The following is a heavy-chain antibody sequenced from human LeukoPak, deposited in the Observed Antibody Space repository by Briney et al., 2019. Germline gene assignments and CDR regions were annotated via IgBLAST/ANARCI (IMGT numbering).Heavy chain of an antibody. D-gene: IGHD3-16*02. Sequence: GESLKISCKGSGYSFTSYWIGWVRQMPGKGLAWMGIIYPGDSDTRYSPSFQGQVTISADKSISTAYLQWSSLKASDTAMYYCARPALGELSPDAFDIWGQGTMVTVSS. CDR2: IYPGDSDT. CDR3: ARPALGELSPDAFDI. CDR1: GYSFTSYW. J-gene: IGHJ3*02. V-gene: IGHV5-51*01.